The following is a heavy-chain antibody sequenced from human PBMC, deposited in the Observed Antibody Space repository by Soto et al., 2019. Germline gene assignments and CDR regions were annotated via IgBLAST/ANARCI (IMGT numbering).Heavy chain of an antibody. Sequence: EVQLVESGGGLVQPGGSLRLSCAASGFTFSTYGMNWVRQAPGRGLEWVSYIGGNGDSIYYADSVKGRFIISRDNAKNSLHLQMNSLRDEDTAVYYCARDLWETPEGDVAYWGQGTLVTVSS. CDR2: IGGNGDSI. V-gene: IGHV3-48*02. D-gene: IGHD1-26*01. J-gene: IGHJ4*02. CDR3: ARDLWETPEGDVAY. CDR1: GFTFSTYG.